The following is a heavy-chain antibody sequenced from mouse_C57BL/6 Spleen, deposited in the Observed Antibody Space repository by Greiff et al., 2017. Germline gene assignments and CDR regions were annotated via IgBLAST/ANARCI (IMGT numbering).Heavy chain of an antibody. J-gene: IGHJ4*01. CDR2: ISSGSSTI. V-gene: IGHV5-17*01. CDR1: GFTFSDYG. CDR3: ARRMFQRDYAMDY. Sequence: EVKLMESGGGLVKPGGSLKLSCAASGFTFSDYGMHWVRQAPEKGLEWVAYISSGSSTIYYADTVKGRFTISRDNAKNTLFLQMTSLRSEDTAMYYCARRMFQRDYAMDYWGQGTSVTVSS.